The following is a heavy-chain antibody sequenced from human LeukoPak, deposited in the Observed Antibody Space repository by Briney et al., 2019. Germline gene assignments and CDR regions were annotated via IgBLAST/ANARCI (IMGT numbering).Heavy chain of an antibody. CDR1: GGSVSSGSYY. CDR2: IYYSGST. D-gene: IGHD3-22*01. Sequence: SETLSLTCTVSGGSVSSGSYYWSWIRQPPGKGLEWIGYIYYSGSTNYNPSLKSRVTISVDTSKNQFSLKLSSVTAADTDVYYCARAGYYYDSSGLLYWGQGTLVTVSS. CDR3: ARAGYYYDSSGLLY. J-gene: IGHJ4*02. V-gene: IGHV4-61*01.